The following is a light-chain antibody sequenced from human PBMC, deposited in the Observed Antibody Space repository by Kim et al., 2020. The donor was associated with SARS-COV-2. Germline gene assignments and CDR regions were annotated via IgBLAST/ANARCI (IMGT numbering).Light chain of an antibody. J-gene: IGKJ2*01. CDR1: QSVRSSY. Sequence: SPGARATLSGRARQSVRSSYLAWYQQKPGQAPRLLIYGASSRATGTPDRFSGSGSGTDFTLTISRLEPEDFAVYYCQQYGSSPYTFGQGTKLEI. CDR3: QQYGSSPYT. V-gene: IGKV3-20*01. CDR2: GAS.